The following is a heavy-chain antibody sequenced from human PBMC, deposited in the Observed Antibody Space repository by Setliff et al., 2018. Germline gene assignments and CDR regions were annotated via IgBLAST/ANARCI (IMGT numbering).Heavy chain of an antibody. Sequence: PGESLKISCKGSGYSFSNFWIGWVRQMPGKGLEWMGTIYPGNADTRYSPSFQGQVTISTDTSINTAFLQWNNLKASDTAVYYCARIGIPVDVGYNWNYCWFDPWGQGTLVTVSS. V-gene: IGHV5-51*01. CDR2: IYPGNADT. CDR3: ARIGIPVDVGYNWNYCWFDP. J-gene: IGHJ5*02. D-gene: IGHD1-7*01. CDR1: GYSFSNFW.